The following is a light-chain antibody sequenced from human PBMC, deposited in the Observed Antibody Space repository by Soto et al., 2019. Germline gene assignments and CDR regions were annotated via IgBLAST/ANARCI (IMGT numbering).Light chain of an antibody. CDR2: TAS. CDR3: QQSYSTPWT. J-gene: IGKJ1*01. Sequence: DIQMTQSPSSLSASVGDRVTITWRASQNIKNYLSWYQQKPGKAPKLLIYTASSLQSGVPSRFSGSGFGTDFSLTIDSLQPEDFASYYCQQSYSTPWTFGRGTKVDI. V-gene: IGKV1-39*01. CDR1: QNIKNY.